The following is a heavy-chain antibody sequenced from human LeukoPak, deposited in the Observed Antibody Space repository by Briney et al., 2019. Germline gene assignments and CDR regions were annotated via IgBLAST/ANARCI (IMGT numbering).Heavy chain of an antibody. V-gene: IGHV4-59*01. D-gene: IGHD6-19*01. CDR2: IYYIGST. Sequence: PSETLSLTCTVSGGPISSYYWSWIRQPPGKGLEWIGYIYYIGSTNYNPSLKRRVTISVDTSKNQFSLKVNSVTAADTAVYYCARDRSYSSGFRGGYYYGMDVWGQGTTVTVSS. J-gene: IGHJ6*02. CDR3: ARDRSYSSGFRGGYYYGMDV. CDR1: GGPISSYY.